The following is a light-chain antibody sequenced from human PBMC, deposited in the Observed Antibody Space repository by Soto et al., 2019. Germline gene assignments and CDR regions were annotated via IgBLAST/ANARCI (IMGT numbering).Light chain of an antibody. J-gene: IGKJ4*01. CDR2: GAS. Sequence: EIVLTQSPGTLSLSPGERATLSCRASQSVSSSYLAWYQQKPGQAPRLLIYGASSRATGIPDRFSGSGSGTDFTLTISRLAPEDFAVYYCQQYGSSPLTFGGGTKVEIK. V-gene: IGKV3-20*01. CDR3: QQYGSSPLT. CDR1: QSVSSSY.